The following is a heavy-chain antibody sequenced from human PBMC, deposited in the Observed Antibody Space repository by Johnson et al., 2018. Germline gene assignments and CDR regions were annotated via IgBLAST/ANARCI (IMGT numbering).Heavy chain of an antibody. D-gene: IGHD4-23*01. CDR3: ARARVSGNSCCYYYMDV. V-gene: IGHV3-11*04. CDR2: ISPSGTRI. CDR1: GFTLSDYH. Sequence: QVQLQESGGALVKPGGSLRLSCEASGFTLSDYHMSWIRQAPGRGPEWVSYISPSGTRIYYADSVKGRFTISRDTSKKSKYLQMDSLRADDTAVYYCARARVSGNSCCYYYMDVWGKGTPVTVSS. J-gene: IGHJ6*03.